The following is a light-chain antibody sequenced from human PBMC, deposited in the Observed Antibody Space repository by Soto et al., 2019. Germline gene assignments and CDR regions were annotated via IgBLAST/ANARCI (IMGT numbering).Light chain of an antibody. V-gene: IGKV3-15*01. J-gene: IGKJ4*01. Sequence: EIVMTQSPATLSVSPGERATLSCRASQSVSSNLAWYQQKPGQAPRLLLYGASTRATGIPARFSGSGSGTEYTRTISSLQSEGFADYFCQQYKNWPLLTFGGGTKVEIK. CDR2: GAS. CDR3: QQYKNWPLLT. CDR1: QSVSSN.